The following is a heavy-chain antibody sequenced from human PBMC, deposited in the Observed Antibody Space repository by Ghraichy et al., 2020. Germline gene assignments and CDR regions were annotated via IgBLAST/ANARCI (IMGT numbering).Heavy chain of an antibody. CDR2: ISGSTGRI. Sequence: GESLNISCAASGFTFSSYAMSWVRQAPGKGLEWVSTISGSTGRIHYADSVKGRFTISRDNSKNTLYVQMNSLRAEDTAVYYCAKEAAAGNSYFNDYWGQGTQVTVSS. CDR1: GFTFSSYA. D-gene: IGHD6-13*01. V-gene: IGHV3-23*01. CDR3: AKEAAAGNSYFNDY. J-gene: IGHJ4*02.